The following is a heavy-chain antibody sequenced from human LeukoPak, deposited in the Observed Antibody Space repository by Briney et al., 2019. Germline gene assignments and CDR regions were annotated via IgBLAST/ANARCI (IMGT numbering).Heavy chain of an antibody. CDR1: GFTFSNAW. D-gene: IGHD3-10*01. Sequence: GGSLRLSCAASGFTFSNAWMSWVRQAPGEGLEWVSLISWDGGSTYYADSVKGRFTISRDNSKNSLYLQMNSLRAEDTALYYCAKGPYYYGSGSPDYWGQGTLVTVSS. J-gene: IGHJ4*02. CDR2: ISWDGGST. V-gene: IGHV3-43D*03. CDR3: AKGPYYYGSGSPDY.